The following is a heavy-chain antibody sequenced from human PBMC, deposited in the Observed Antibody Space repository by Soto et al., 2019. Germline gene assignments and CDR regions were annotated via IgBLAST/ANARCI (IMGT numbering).Heavy chain of an antibody. V-gene: IGHV3-30-3*01. Sequence: QVQLVESGGGVVQPGRSLRLSCAASGFTFSSYAMHWVRQAPGKGLEWVAVISYDGSNKYYADSVKGRFTISRDNSKNTLYLQMNSLRAEDTAVYYGARVSTVAYWYFDLWGRGTLVTVSS. D-gene: IGHD4-17*01. CDR2: ISYDGSNK. J-gene: IGHJ2*01. CDR3: ARVSTVAYWYFDL. CDR1: GFTFSSYA.